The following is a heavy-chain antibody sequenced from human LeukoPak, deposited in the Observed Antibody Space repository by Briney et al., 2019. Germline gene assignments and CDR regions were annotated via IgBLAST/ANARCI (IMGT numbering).Heavy chain of an antibody. CDR3: ASDISNKGFDY. D-gene: IGHD3-3*02. Sequence: GGSLRLSCTASGVTLSNYYMSWIRQAPGKGLESIAYIGNIGSTTWYADSVRGRFTISRDNAKNSLYLQMNSLTVEDTAVYYCASDISNKGFDYWGQGTLVTVSS. V-gene: IGHV3-11*04. J-gene: IGHJ4*02. CDR1: GVTLSNYY. CDR2: IGNIGSTT.